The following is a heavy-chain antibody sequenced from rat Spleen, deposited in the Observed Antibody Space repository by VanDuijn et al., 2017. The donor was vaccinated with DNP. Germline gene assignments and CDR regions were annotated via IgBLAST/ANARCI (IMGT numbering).Heavy chain of an antibody. J-gene: IGHJ2*01. D-gene: IGHD1-4*01. CDR3: AREQHYHFDY. Sequence: EVQLVESGGGLVQPGRSMKLSCAASGFTFTDYSMAWVLQAPTKGLEWVAIISHTDDTTYYPDSVKGRFTISRDNAYSSLYLQMNSLNSEDTATYYCAREQHYHFDYWGQGVMVSVSS. CDR2: ISHTDDTT. CDR1: GFTFTDYS. V-gene: IGHV5-20*01.